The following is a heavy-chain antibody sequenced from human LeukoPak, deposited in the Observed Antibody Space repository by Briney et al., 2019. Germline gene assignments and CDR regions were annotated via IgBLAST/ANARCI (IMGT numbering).Heavy chain of an antibody. V-gene: IGHV1-2*06. Sequence: GASVKVSCKASGYTFTGYYMHWVRQAPGQGLEWMGRINPNSGGTNYAQKFQARVTMTRDTSISTADMELSRQRSDDTAVYDCARTDIGVVPAAMGNWFDPWGQGTLVTVSS. CDR2: INPNSGGT. J-gene: IGHJ5*02. D-gene: IGHD2-2*01. CDR3: ARTDIGVVPAAMGNWFDP. CDR1: GYTFTGYY.